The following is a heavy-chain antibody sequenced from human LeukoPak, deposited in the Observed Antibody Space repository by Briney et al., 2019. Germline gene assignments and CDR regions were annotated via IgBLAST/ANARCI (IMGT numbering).Heavy chain of an antibody. Sequence: GGSLRLSCAASGLTFSSYTMHWVRQAPGKGLEWVALTSYDGSNKYYADSVKGRFTISRDNSKNTLYLQMNSLRAEDTAVYYCARDMGYCSGVSCYTLDYWGQGTLVTVPS. V-gene: IGHV3-30-3*01. CDR3: ARDMGYCSGVSCYTLDY. J-gene: IGHJ4*02. D-gene: IGHD2-15*01. CDR2: TSYDGSNK. CDR1: GLTFSSYT.